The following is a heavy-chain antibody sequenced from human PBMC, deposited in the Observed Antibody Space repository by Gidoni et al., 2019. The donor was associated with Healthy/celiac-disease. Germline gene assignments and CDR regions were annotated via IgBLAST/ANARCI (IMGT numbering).Heavy chain of an antibody. J-gene: IGHJ4*02. D-gene: IGHD3-10*01. CDR1: GGTFSSYA. V-gene: IGHV1-69*01. CDR2: IIPIFGTA. CDR3: ARAARRIAESQGYYGSGSYLDY. Sequence: QVQLVQSGAEVKKPGSSVKVSCKASGGTFSSYALSWVRQAPGQGIEWMGGIIPIFGTANYAQKFPGRVTITADESTSTAYMELSSLRSEDTAVYYCARAARRIAESQGYYGSGSYLDYWGQGTLVTVSS.